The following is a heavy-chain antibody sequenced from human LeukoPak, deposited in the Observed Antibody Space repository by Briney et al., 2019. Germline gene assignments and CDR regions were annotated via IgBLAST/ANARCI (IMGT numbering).Heavy chain of an antibody. D-gene: IGHD7-27*01. J-gene: IGHJ5*01. CDR1: GYIFTTYD. V-gene: IGHV1-8*03. CDR3: VRRKFLGWFAS. CDR2: LSPNSGNA. Sequence: GASVKVSCKASGYIFTTYDIGWVRHATGQGLEWMGWLSPNSGNAGYAQKFQGRFTISRNTSIRTLYMELSRLTSDDTASYSCVRRKFLGWFASWGQGTLVTVSS.